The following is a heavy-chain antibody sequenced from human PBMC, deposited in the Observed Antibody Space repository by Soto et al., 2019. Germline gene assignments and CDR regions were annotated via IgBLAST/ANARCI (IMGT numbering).Heavy chain of an antibody. J-gene: IGHJ4*02. CDR3: ARADPDDYGDPYYFDS. D-gene: IGHD4-17*01. Sequence: EVQLVESGGGLVQPGGSLRLSCAASGFTVSSNYMSWVRQAPGKGLEWVSVIYSGGSTYYADSVKGRFTISRDNSKNTLYLQMNSLRAEDTAVYYCARADPDDYGDPYYFDSWGQGTLVTVSS. CDR2: IYSGGST. CDR1: GFTVSSNY. V-gene: IGHV3-66*01.